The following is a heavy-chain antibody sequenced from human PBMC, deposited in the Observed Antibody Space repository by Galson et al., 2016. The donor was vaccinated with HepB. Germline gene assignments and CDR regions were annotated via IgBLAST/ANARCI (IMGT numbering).Heavy chain of an antibody. CDR3: ARALDTVSGWEDYFDY. Sequence: SETLSLTCTVSGGSISSHYWSWIRQPPGKGLEWIGYIYSSGNTNYNPSLKSRVTISVDTSKNQFSPKLSSVTSADTAVYYCARALDTVSGWEDYFDYWGQGSLVTVSS. D-gene: IGHD5-18*01. CDR2: IYSSGNT. J-gene: IGHJ4*02. V-gene: IGHV4-59*11. CDR1: GGSISSHY.